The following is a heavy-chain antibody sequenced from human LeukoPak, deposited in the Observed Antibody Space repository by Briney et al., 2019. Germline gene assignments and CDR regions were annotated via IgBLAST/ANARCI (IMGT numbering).Heavy chain of an antibody. CDR2: IYYSGST. CDR3: ARVGFYYYGPGSYYDI. V-gene: IGHV4-59*01. CDR1: GGSISSYY. D-gene: IGHD3-10*01. Sequence: SETLSLTCTVSGGSISSYYWSWIRQPPGKGLEWIGYIYYSGSTNYNPSLKSRVTISVDTSKNQFSLKLSSVTAADTAVYYCARVGFYYYGPGSYYDIWGQGTMVTVSS. J-gene: IGHJ3*02.